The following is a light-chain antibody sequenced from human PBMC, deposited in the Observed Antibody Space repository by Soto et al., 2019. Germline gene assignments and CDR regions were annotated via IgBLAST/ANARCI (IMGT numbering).Light chain of an antibody. Sequence: AGQPLNNNVAWYQHKPGQAPRLLIYGASTRATGISARFSGSGYGTDFTLTISNLQPEDFAIYYCQQLDSYPVTFGGGTKVDIK. CDR2: GAS. J-gene: IGKJ4*01. V-gene: IGKV3-15*01. CDR1: QPLNNN. CDR3: QQLDSYPVT.